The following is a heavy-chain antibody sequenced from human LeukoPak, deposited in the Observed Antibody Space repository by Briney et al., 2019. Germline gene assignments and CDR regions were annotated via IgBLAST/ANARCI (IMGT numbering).Heavy chain of an antibody. CDR3: AIDWDDILTGYVTVFDY. J-gene: IGHJ4*02. V-gene: IGHV1-2*02. CDR1: GYTFTGYY. D-gene: IGHD3-9*01. Sequence: EASVKVSCKASGYTFTGYYMHWVRQAPGQGLEWMGWINPNSGGTNYAQKFQGRVTMTTDTSTSTAYMELRSLRSEDTAVYYCAIDWDDILTGYVTVFDYWGQGTLVTVSS. CDR2: INPNSGGT.